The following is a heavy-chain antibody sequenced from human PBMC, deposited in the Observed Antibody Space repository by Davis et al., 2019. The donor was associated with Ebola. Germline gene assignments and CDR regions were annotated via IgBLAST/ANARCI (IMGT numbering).Heavy chain of an antibody. V-gene: IGHV4-39*07. CDR1: GGSISSGTYY. J-gene: IGHJ2*01. Sequence: SETLSLTCTVSGGSISSGTYYWGWVRQPPGKGLEWIGSIYYNGRTYYSSSLEGRVTILLDTSKNQFSLKLRSVTAADMAVYFCARLSGLFSSSSGALYFDLWGRGTLVSVSS. D-gene: IGHD6-6*01. CDR2: IYYNGRT. CDR3: ARLSGLFSSSSGALYFDL.